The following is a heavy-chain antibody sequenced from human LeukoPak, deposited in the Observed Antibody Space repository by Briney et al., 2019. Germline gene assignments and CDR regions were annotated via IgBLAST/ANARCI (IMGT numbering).Heavy chain of an antibody. V-gene: IGHV3-23*01. CDR3: AKVVWFGESTTSVDN. J-gene: IGHJ4*02. CDR1: GFTFSSYA. D-gene: IGHD3-10*01. CDR2: ISGGGVTT. Sequence: GGSLRLSCAASGFTFSSYAMSWVRQAPGKGLEWVSAISGGGVTTYYADSVKGRFTISRDNSKNTLFLQMNSLRAEDTAVYYCAKVVWFGESTTSVDNWGQGTLVTVSS.